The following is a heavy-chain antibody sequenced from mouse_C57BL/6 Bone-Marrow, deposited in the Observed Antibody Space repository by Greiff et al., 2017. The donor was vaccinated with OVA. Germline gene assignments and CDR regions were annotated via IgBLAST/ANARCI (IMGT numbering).Heavy chain of an antibody. CDR2: IDPENGDT. J-gene: IGHJ2*01. CDR1: GFNIKDDY. CDR3: TSSQPDY. Sequence: VQRVESGAELVRPGASVKLSCTASGFNIKDDYMHWVKQRPEQGLEWIGWIDPENGDTEYASKFQGKATITADTSSNTAYLQLSSLTSEDTAVYYCTSSQPDYWGQGTTLTVSS. V-gene: IGHV14-4*01.